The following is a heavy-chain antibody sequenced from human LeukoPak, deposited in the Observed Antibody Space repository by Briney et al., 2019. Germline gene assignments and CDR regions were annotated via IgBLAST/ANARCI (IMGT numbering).Heavy chain of an antibody. D-gene: IGHD3-22*01. CDR2: INPNSGGT. CDR1: GYTFTGYY. CDR3: ARGPNYYDSSGYLAGAFDI. V-gene: IGHV1-2*02. Sequence: GASVKVSCKASGYTFTGYYMHWVRQAPGQGLEWMGWINPNSGGTNYAQKFQGRVTMTRDTSISTAYMELSRLRSDDTAVYYCARGPNYYDSSGYLAGAFDIWGQGTMVTVSS. J-gene: IGHJ3*02.